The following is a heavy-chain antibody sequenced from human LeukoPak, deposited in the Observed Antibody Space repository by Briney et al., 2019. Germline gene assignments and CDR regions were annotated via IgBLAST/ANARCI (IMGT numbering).Heavy chain of an antibody. Sequence: SGPTLVKPTQTLTLTCTFSGFSLSTSGVGVGWIRQPPGKALEWLALIYWDDDKRYSPSLKSRLTITKDTSKNQVVLTMTNMDPVDTATYFCALLSSYSSGWYYFDHWGQGTLVTVSS. CDR1: GFSLSTSGVG. V-gene: IGHV2-5*02. J-gene: IGHJ4*02. CDR2: IYWDDDK. D-gene: IGHD6-19*01. CDR3: ALLSSYSSGWYYFDH.